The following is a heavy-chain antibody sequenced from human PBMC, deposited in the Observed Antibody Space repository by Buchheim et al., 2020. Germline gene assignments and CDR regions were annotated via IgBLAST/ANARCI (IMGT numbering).Heavy chain of an antibody. CDR2: IKQDGSEK. Sequence: EVQLVESGGGLVQPGGSLRLSCAASGFTFSSYWMSWVRQAPGKGLEWVANIKQDGSEKYYVDSVKGRFTISRDNAKNSLYLQMNSLRAEDTAVYYCARDGRRGSWDGVFYYYYMDVWGKGTT. D-gene: IGHD6-13*01. J-gene: IGHJ6*03. V-gene: IGHV3-7*01. CDR3: ARDGRRGSWDGVFYYYYMDV. CDR1: GFTFSSYW.